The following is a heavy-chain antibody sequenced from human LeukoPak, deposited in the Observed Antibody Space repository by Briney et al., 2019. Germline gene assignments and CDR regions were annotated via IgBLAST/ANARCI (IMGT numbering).Heavy chain of an antibody. D-gene: IGHD1-26*01. Sequence: ASVKVSCKASGYTFTGYYMHWVRQAPGQGLEWMGRINPNSSGTNYAQKFQGRVTMTRDTSISTAYMELSRLRSDDTAVYYCAREGKLPHAFDIWGQGTMVTVSS. CDR1: GYTFTGYY. CDR2: INPNSSGT. V-gene: IGHV1-2*06. CDR3: AREGKLPHAFDI. J-gene: IGHJ3*02.